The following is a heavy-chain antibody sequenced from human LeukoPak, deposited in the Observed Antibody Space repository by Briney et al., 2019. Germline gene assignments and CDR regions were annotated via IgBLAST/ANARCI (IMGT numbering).Heavy chain of an antibody. Sequence: GASVKVSCKVSGYTLTELSMHWVRQAPGEGLEWMGGFDPEDGETIYAQKFQGRVTMTEDTSTDTAYMELSSLRSEDTAVYYCATGLLWFGESSRDYWGQGTLVTVSS. J-gene: IGHJ4*02. D-gene: IGHD3-10*01. CDR3: ATGLLWFGESSRDY. CDR2: FDPEDGET. CDR1: GYTLTELS. V-gene: IGHV1-24*01.